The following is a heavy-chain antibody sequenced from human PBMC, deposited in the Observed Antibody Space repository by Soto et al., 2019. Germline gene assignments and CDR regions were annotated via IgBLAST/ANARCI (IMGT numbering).Heavy chain of an antibody. CDR2: IWSHGTDQ. CDR1: GYSITNHG. CDR3: GKDIRSGSIDY. V-gene: IGHV3-33*06. D-gene: IGHD1-1*01. Sequence: GGSLRLSCAASGYSITNHGMHWVRQAPGKGLEWVALIWSHGTDQYYADSVKGRFTVSRDTSTNTVYLQMNSLRAEDTARYYCGKDIRSGSIDYSGQGTLVTVSS. J-gene: IGHJ4*02.